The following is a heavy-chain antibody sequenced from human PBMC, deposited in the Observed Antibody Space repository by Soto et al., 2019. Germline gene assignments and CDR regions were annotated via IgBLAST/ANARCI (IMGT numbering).Heavy chain of an antibody. D-gene: IGHD3-3*01. CDR2: IYYSGST. J-gene: IGHJ5*02. V-gene: IGHV4-31*03. CDR1: GGSISSGGYY. Sequence: PSETLSLTCTVSGGSISSGGYYCSWIRQHPGKGLEWIGYIYYSGSTYYNPSLKSRVTISVDTSNNQFSLKLSSVTAADTAVYYCARGTGGYDFLIGDPATTWFYPWGQGNLVTISS. CDR3: ARGTGGYDFLIGDPATTWFYP.